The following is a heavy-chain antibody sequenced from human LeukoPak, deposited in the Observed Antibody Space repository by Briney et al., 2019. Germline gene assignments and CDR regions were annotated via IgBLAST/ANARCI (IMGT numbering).Heavy chain of an antibody. Sequence: GGSLRLSCAASGFTFSSYGMHWVRQAPGKGLEWVAFIRYDGSNKYYADSVKGRFTISRDNSKNTLYLQMNSLRAEDTAVYYCAKTYYDFWSGYQRTGSFDYWGQGTLVTVSS. J-gene: IGHJ4*02. V-gene: IGHV3-30*02. D-gene: IGHD3-3*01. CDR1: GFTFSSYG. CDR2: IRYDGSNK. CDR3: AKTYYDFWSGYQRTGSFDY.